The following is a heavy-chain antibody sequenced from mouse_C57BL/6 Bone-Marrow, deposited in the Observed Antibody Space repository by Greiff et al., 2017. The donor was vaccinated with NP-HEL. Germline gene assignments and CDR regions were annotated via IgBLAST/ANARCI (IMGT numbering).Heavy chain of an antibody. CDR2: ISSGGSYT. Sequence: EVKLVESGGDLVKPGGSLKLSCAASGFTFSSYGMSWVRRTPDKRLEWVATISSGGSYTYYTDSVKGRFTISRDNAKNTLYLQMSSLKSEDTAMYYCASPYDYDVAWFAYWGRGTLVTVSA. CDR1: GFTFSSYG. CDR3: ASPYDYDVAWFAY. V-gene: IGHV5-6*01. J-gene: IGHJ3*01. D-gene: IGHD2-4*01.